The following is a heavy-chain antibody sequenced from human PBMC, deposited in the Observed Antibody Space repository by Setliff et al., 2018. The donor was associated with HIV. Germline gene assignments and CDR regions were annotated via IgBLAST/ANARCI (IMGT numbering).Heavy chain of an antibody. V-gene: IGHV3-48*04. D-gene: IGHD2-2*01. J-gene: IGHJ6*02. CDR2: ISSSSSNI. CDR1: GFTFSNYN. Sequence: SGGSLRLSCAASGFTFSNYNMNWVRQAPGKGLEWVSYISSSSSNIYYADSVKGRFTISRDSAKNSLFLQMNSLRAEDTAVYYCASSSKGYCTSISCNFYYYGLDVWGQGTTVTVSS. CDR3: ASSSKGYCTSISCNFYYYGLDV.